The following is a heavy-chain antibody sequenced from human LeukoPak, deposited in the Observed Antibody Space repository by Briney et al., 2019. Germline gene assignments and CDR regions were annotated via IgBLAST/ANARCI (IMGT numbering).Heavy chain of an antibody. CDR3: ARDVTVAGSGLDV. Sequence: GGSRRLSCAASGFTFSSYSMNWVRQAPGKGLEWVSSISSSSSYIYYADSVKGRFTISRDNAKNSLYLQMNSLRAEDTAVYYCARDVTVAGSGLDVWGKGTTVTVSS. CDR2: ISSSSSYI. D-gene: IGHD6-19*01. CDR1: GFTFSSYS. V-gene: IGHV3-21*01. J-gene: IGHJ6*04.